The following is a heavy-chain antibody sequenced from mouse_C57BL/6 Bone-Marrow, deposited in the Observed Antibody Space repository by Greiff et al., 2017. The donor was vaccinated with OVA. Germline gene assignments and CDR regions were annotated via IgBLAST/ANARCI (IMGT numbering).Heavy chain of an antibody. V-gene: IGHV1-69*01. CDR1: GYTFTSYW. J-gene: IGHJ1*03. CDR2: IDPSDSYT. Sequence: QVQLQQPGAELVMPGASVKLSCKASGYTFTSYWMHWVKQRPGQGLEWIGEIDPSDSYTNYNQKFKGKSTLTVDKSSSTAYMQLSSLTAEDSAVYYCARWHCDVWGTGTTVTVSS. CDR3: ARWHCDV.